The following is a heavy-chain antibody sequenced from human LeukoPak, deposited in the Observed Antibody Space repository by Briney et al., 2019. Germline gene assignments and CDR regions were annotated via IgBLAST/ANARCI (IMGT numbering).Heavy chain of an antibody. CDR3: ARRTRITMVRGAHIARLKYWYFDL. CDR2: INHSGST. D-gene: IGHD3-10*01. V-gene: IGHV4-34*01. J-gene: IGHJ2*01. CDR1: GGSFSGYY. Sequence: SETLSLTCAVYGGSFSGYYWSWIRQPLGKGLEWIGEINHSGSTNYNPSLESRVTISVDTSKNKFSLKLSSVTAADTAVYYCARRTRITMVRGAHIARLKYWYFDLWGRGTLVTVSS.